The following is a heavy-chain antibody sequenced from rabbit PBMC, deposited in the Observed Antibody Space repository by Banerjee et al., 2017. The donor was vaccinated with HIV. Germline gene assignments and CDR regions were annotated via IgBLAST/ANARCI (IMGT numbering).Heavy chain of an antibody. Sequence: QEQLEESGGDLVKPEGSLTLTCTASGFSFSSNYWLCWVRQAPGKGLEWIACIYAESSGSTYYASWAKGRFTISKTSSTTVTLQMTSLTAADTATYFCARSNSIYYGFDLWGPGTLVTVS. J-gene: IGHJ4*01. CDR3: ARSNSIYYGFDL. CDR1: GFSFSSNYW. V-gene: IGHV1S45*01. CDR2: IYAESSGST. D-gene: IGHD8-1*01.